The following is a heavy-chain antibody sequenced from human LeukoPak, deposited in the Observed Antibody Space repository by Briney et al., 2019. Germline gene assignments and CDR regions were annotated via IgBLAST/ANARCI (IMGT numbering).Heavy chain of an antibody. CDR1: GDTFTIYQ. J-gene: IGHJ4*02. Sequence: GASVKVSCKASGDTFTIYQMHWVRQAPGQGLEWMGIINPDSGSTSYAQKFQGRVTMTRDTSTSTFYMELNSLRSEDTAVYYCARGLGQQLVSSWGQGTLVTVSS. CDR3: ARGLGQQLVSS. CDR2: INPDSGST. V-gene: IGHV1-46*01. D-gene: IGHD6-13*01.